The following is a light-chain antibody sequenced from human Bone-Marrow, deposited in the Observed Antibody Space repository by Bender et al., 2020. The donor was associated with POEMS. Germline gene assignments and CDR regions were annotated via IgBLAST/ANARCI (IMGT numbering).Light chain of an antibody. Sequence: QSVLTQPPSASGTPGQRGTISCSGGSSNIGAHAVNWYQHLPGTAPKLLIYSSHRRPSEVPDRFSGSRCGTSASLAISGLQSEDEADYYCAVWDDSLNGWVFGGGTKLTVL. CDR1: SSNIGAHA. V-gene: IGLV1-44*01. CDR3: AVWDDSLNGWV. J-gene: IGLJ3*02. CDR2: SSH.